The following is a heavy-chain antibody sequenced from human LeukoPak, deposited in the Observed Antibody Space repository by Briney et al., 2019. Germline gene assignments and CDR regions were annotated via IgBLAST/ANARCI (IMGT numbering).Heavy chain of an antibody. Sequence: SETLSLTCTVSGYSISNGYYWGWVRQPPGKGLEWIGSIYHSRSTYYNPSLKSRVTISLDTSKNQFSLRLSSVTAADTAVYYCARERIVVVPAANNWFDPWGQGTLVTVSS. CDR3: ARERIVVVPAANNWFDP. CDR1: GYSISNGYY. J-gene: IGHJ5*02. D-gene: IGHD2-2*01. CDR2: IYHSRST. V-gene: IGHV4-38-2*02.